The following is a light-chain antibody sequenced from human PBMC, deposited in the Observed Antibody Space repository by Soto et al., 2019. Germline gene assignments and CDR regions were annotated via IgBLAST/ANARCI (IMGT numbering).Light chain of an antibody. V-gene: IGKV3-20*01. CDR2: RAS. CDR3: QQYHSLYT. CDR1: QTVNNNY. J-gene: IGKJ2*01. Sequence: EIGLTQSPGTLSLSPGERATLSCRASQTVNNNYVAWYQQKPGQAPRLLIFRASNKATGIPDRFSGSGSGTEFTLTISSLQPEDFATYYCQQYHSLYTFGQGTKVDIK.